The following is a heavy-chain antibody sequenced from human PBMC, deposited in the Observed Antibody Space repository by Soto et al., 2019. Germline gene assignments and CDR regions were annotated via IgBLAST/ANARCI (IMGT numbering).Heavy chain of an antibody. V-gene: IGHV3-48*01. CDR1: GFTFSSYS. CDR2: ISSSSSTI. J-gene: IGHJ5*02. CDR3: ARDALSRNWFDP. D-gene: IGHD3-3*02. Sequence: GGSLRLSCAASGFTFSSYSMNWFRQAPGKGLEWVSYISSSSSTIYYADSVKGRFTISRGNAKNSLYLQMNSLRAEDTAVYYCARDALSRNWFDPWGQGTLVTVSS.